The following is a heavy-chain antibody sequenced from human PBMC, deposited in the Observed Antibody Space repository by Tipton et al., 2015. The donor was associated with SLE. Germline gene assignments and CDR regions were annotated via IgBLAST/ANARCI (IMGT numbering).Heavy chain of an antibody. CDR3: ARTNWGARRHFFDY. Sequence: LSLTCTVSGGSIISSNHYWGWIRQSPGKGLEWIGSIYYTGSTSYNPSLMSRVTISMDTSKNQFSLSLSSVTAADTAVYYCARTNWGARRHFFDYWGQGALVTVSS. CDR1: GGSIISSNHY. V-gene: IGHV4-39*07. D-gene: IGHD7-27*01. J-gene: IGHJ4*02. CDR2: IYYTGST.